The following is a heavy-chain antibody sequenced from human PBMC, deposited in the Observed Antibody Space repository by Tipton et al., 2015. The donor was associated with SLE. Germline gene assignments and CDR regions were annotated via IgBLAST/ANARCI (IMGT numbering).Heavy chain of an antibody. CDR1: GGSISSGGYY. Sequence: TLSLTCTVSGGSISSGGYYWSWIRQHPGKGLEWIGYIYYSGSTYYNPSLKSRVTISVDTSKNQFSLKLSSVTAADTAVYYCARVRTNGDYVGAFDIWGQGTMVTVAS. CDR3: ARVRTNGDYVGAFDI. V-gene: IGHV4-31*03. J-gene: IGHJ3*02. D-gene: IGHD4-17*01. CDR2: IYYSGST.